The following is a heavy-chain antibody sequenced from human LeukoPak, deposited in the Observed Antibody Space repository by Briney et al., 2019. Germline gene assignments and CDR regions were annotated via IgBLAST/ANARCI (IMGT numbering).Heavy chain of an antibody. CDR2: INPSGGSA. Sequence: ASVKVSCKASGYTFTSYYMHWVRQAPGQGLEWMGIINPSGGSASYAQQFQGRVTMTRDPSTSTVYMELSSLRSEDTAVYYCASHYSSGYYGNAFDIWGQGTMVTVSS. CDR3: ASHYSSGYYGNAFDI. D-gene: IGHD3-22*01. J-gene: IGHJ3*02. V-gene: IGHV1-46*01. CDR1: GYTFTSYY.